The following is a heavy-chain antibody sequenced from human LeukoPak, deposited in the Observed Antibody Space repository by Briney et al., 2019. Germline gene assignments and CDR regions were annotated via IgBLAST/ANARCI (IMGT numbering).Heavy chain of an antibody. V-gene: IGHV1-8*01. CDR1: GYTFTNYD. D-gene: IGHD4-23*01. J-gene: IGHJ5*02. CDR2: MKPNSGET. Sequence: ASVKVSCKASGYTFTNYDLNWVRQATGQGLEWLGWMKPNSGETGYAQKFQGRVTLTRDTSIGTAYMELSGLKSEDTAVYYCARDYGGDSGWFDPWGQGTLVTVSS. CDR3: ARDYGGDSGWFDP.